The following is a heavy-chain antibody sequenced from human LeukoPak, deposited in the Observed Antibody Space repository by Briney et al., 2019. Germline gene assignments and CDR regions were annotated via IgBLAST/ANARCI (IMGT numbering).Heavy chain of an antibody. D-gene: IGHD2-15*01. CDR2: ISHDGGNI. CDR1: GFTFSTSA. Sequence: PGGSLRLSCAASGFTFSTSAFHWVRQAPGKGLEWVAMISHDGGNINYADSVKGRFTISRDNSRNTLYVQMNRLRAEDTATYYCAKDYCRGGNCPLPFFDSWGQGTLVTVSS. J-gene: IGHJ4*02. CDR3: AKDYCRGGNCPLPFFDS. V-gene: IGHV3-30-3*02.